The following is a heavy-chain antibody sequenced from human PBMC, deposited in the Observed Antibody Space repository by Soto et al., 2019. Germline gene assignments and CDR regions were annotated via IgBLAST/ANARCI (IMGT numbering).Heavy chain of an antibody. J-gene: IGHJ4*02. Sequence: SETLSLTCSVSGDSISSSSYHWGWIRQPPGKGLEWIGTISYSGNTYYKSSLKSRVTISVDTSKNQFSLKLSSVTAADTAVHYCASTRLVATSVWYWGQGTLVTVSS. CDR2: ISYSGNT. D-gene: IGHD5-12*01. CDR1: GDSISSSSYH. V-gene: IGHV4-39*01. CDR3: ASTRLVATSVWY.